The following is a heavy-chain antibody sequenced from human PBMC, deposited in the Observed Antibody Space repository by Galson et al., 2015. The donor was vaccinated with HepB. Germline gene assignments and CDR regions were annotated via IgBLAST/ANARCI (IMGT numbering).Heavy chain of an antibody. CDR3: AKDPRSSRGDY. D-gene: IGHD2-2*01. V-gene: IGHV3-23*01. CDR1: GFTFSSYA. CDR2: ISGSGGTT. J-gene: IGHJ4*02. Sequence: RLSCAASGFTFSSYAMSWVRQAPGKGLEWVSGISGSGGTTYNADSVKGRFTISRDNSKNTLYLQMNSLRADDTAVYYCAKDPRSSRGDYWGQGTLVTVSS.